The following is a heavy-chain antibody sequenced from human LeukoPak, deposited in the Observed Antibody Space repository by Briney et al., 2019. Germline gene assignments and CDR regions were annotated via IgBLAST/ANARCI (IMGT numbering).Heavy chain of an antibody. Sequence: PSETLSLTCTVSGGSISSSSYYWGWIRQPPGKGLEWIGSIYYSGSTYYNPSLKSRVTISVDTSKNQFSLKLSSVTAADTAVYYCARARIGGGSYYVGYYYYYMDVWGKGTTVTVSS. J-gene: IGHJ6*03. V-gene: IGHV4-39*07. CDR2: IYYSGST. CDR1: GGSISSSSYY. CDR3: ARARIGGGSYYVGYYYYYMDV. D-gene: IGHD1-26*01.